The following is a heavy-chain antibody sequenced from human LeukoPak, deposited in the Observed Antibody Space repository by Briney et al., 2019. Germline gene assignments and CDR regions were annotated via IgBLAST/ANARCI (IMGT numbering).Heavy chain of an antibody. CDR3: ARSWRRVRGVIIPENYGMDV. D-gene: IGHD3-10*01. V-gene: IGHV4-34*01. Sequence: KTSETLSLTCAVYGGSFSGYYWSWIRQPPGKGLERIGEINHSGSTNYNPSLKSRVTISVDTSKNQFSLKLSSVTAADTAVYYCARSWRRVRGVIIPENYGMDVWGQGTTVTVSS. CDR1: GGSFSGYY. CDR2: INHSGST. J-gene: IGHJ6*02.